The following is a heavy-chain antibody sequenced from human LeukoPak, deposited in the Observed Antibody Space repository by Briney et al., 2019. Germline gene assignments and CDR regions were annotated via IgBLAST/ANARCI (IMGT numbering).Heavy chain of an antibody. Sequence: GGSLRLSCAASGFTFSSCSLAWVRQAPGKGLQWVSVISGSGHTTYYADSVKGRFSIFRDNSKNTVYLQVNSLRAEDTALYYCAKGGAYCGGDRYGVFDYWGQGALVTVSS. CDR2: ISGSGHTT. J-gene: IGHJ4*02. V-gene: IGHV3-23*01. D-gene: IGHD2-21*02. CDR3: AKGGAYCGGDRYGVFDY. CDR1: GFTFSSCS.